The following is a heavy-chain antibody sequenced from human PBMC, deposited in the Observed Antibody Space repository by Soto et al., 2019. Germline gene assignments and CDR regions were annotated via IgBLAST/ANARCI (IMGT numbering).Heavy chain of an antibody. CDR1: GFTFSYSW. D-gene: IGHD3-16*01. CDR3: ASLGRHG. V-gene: IGHV3-7*01. Sequence: GGSLRLSWAASGFTFSYSWVDWVRQAPGKGPEWVANIKQDGSEKNYVDSVKGRFTISRDNAKNSLYLQMNSLRAEDTAVYYCASLGRHGWGQGTTVTVSS. CDR2: IKQDGSEK. J-gene: IGHJ6*02.